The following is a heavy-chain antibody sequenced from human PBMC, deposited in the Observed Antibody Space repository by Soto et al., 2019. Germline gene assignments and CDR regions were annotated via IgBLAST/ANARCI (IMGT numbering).Heavy chain of an antibody. CDR3: ARGKGRYSSIRRGAPPRYYFDY. CDR1: GGSISISNFY. V-gene: IGHV4-39*01. J-gene: IGHJ4*02. Sequence: PSETLSLTCSVSGGSISISNFYWGWVRQSPGRGLEWIGSLYSARIAYYNPSLKSRVSISGDTSQNQFSLKLGSVTAADTAVYYCARGKGRYSSIRRGAPPRYYFDYWGQGTLVTVSS. D-gene: IGHD6-19*01. CDR2: LYSARIA.